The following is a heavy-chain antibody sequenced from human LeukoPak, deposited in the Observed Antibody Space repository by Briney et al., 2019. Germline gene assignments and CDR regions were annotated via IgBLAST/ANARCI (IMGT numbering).Heavy chain of an antibody. CDR3: ARDGDSSGWYMIRYFDY. J-gene: IGHJ4*02. CDR1: GFTFSSYA. D-gene: IGHD6-19*01. Sequence: GGSLRLSCAASGFTFSSYAMHWVRQAPGKGLEWVAVISYDGSNKYYADSVKGRFTISRDNSKNTLYLQMNSLRAEDMAVYYCARDGDSSGWYMIRYFDYWGQGTLVTVSS. V-gene: IGHV3-30-3*01. CDR2: ISYDGSNK.